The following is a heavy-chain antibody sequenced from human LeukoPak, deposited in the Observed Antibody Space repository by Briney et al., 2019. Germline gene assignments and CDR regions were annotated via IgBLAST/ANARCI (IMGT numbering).Heavy chain of an antibody. J-gene: IGHJ4*02. CDR2: ISYDGNDK. CDR3: VRFPPKVVIAVAANF. Sequence: GGSLRLSCAASGFTFSGYAMHRVRQAPGKGLEWVAVISYDGNDKFYADPVKGRFTISRDNSKNTLYLQMNSLRAEDTAVYYCVRFPPKVVIAVAANFWGQGTLVAVSS. CDR1: GFTFSGYA. V-gene: IGHV3-30*04. D-gene: IGHD6-13*01.